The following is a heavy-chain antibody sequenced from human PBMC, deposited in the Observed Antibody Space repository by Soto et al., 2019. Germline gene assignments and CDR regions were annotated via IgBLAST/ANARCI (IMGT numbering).Heavy chain of an antibody. V-gene: IGHV6-1*01. D-gene: IGHD2-2*01. J-gene: IGHJ6*02. Sequence: QTLSLTCAISGDSVSSNSAAWNWIRQSPSRGLEWLGRTYYRSKWYNDYAVSVKSRITINPDTSKNQFPLQLNSVTPEDTAVYYCARESCSSTSCYVRRYYHYYYYGMDVWGQGTTVTVSS. CDR2: TYYRSKWYN. CDR3: ARESCSSTSCYVRRYYHYYYYGMDV. CDR1: GDSVSSNSAA.